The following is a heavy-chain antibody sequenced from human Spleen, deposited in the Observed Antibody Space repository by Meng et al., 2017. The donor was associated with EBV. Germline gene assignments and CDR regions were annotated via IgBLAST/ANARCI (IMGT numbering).Heavy chain of an antibody. Sequence: HVTPQQWGSGLLKPSDTLSLTCAVDGGSFTGHYWSWIRQPPGKGLEWIGEVDQSGVSNYNPSLKSRVTMSLDTSKNQFSLKLSSVTAADTAVYYCASRGDGIFSNYDWFDLWGQGTLVTVSS. CDR1: GGSFTGHY. D-gene: IGHD3-22*01. V-gene: IGHV4-34*01. J-gene: IGHJ5*02. CDR3: ASRGDGIFSNYDWFDL. CDR2: VDQSGVS.